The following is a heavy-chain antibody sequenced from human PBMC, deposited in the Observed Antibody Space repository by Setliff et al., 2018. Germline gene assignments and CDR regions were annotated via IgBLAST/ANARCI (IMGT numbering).Heavy chain of an antibody. Sequence: GGSLRLSCTASGFTFSSFAMSWVRQAPGKRLEWVSIINVGGTNTYYRDSVKGRFTISRDNSKSTLYLQMNSLRAEDTAIYYCAKDKDVRVDYFDYWGPVTLVTVS. CDR1: GFTFSSFA. J-gene: IGHJ4*02. V-gene: IGHV3-23*01. D-gene: IGHD3-10*01. CDR2: INVGGTNT. CDR3: AKDKDVRVDYFDY.